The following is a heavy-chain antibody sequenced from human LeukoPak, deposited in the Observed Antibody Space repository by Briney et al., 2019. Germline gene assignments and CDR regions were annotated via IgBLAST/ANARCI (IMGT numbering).Heavy chain of an antibody. V-gene: IGHV3-21*01. CDR2: ISSSSSYI. CDR1: GFTFSSYS. Sequence: GGSLRLSCAASGFTFSSYSMNWVRQAPGKGLEWVSSISSSSSYIYYADSVKGRFTISRDNAKNSLYLQMNSLRAEDTAVYYCARDKGSYYYDSSGYYYWYFDLWGRGTLVTVSS. D-gene: IGHD3-22*01. CDR3: ARDKGSYYYDSSGYYYWYFDL. J-gene: IGHJ2*01.